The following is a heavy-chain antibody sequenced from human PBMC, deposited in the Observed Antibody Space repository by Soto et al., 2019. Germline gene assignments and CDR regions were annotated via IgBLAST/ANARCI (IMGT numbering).Heavy chain of an antibody. CDR1: GDSISSYY. V-gene: IGHV4-59*01. CDR3: AGGLRYFDWLLYD. Sequence: SETLSLTCTVSGDSISSYYWSWVRQPPGKGLEWIVYIYYSGSTNYNPSLKSRVTISLDTSKNQFYLKLSSVTAADTAVYYCAGGLRYFDWLLYDWGQGTLVTVSS. D-gene: IGHD3-9*01. CDR2: IYYSGST. J-gene: IGHJ4*02.